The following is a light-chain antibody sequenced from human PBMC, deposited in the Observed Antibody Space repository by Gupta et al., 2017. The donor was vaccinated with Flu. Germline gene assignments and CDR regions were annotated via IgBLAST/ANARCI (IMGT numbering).Light chain of an antibody. J-gene: IGKJ2*01. V-gene: IGKV3-15*01. CDR3: QQDNNWPPYT. CDR2: GAS. Sequence: EVVMTQSPATLSVSPGGRATLSCRASQSVSSNLAWYQQKAGQAPRLLIYGASTRATGVPARFSGSGYGKEFTLTIDSRQSEDVAVYYCQQDNNWPPYTFGQGTKLEIK. CDR1: QSVSSN.